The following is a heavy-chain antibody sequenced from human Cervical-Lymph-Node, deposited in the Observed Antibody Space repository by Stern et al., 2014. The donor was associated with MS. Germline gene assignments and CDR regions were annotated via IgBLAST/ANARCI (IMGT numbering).Heavy chain of an antibody. Sequence: QVTLRESGPTLVKPTQTLTLTCTFSGFSLSTSGVGVGWIRQPPGKALEWLVFMYSYDSKRYSQSLKNRLTLTKDTSKNQVVLTMNNMDPVDTATFYCASHAPGVVPAALDYWGQGTLVTVS. CDR3: ASHAPGVVPAALDY. J-gene: IGHJ4*02. CDR2: MYSYDSK. V-gene: IGHV2-5*01. D-gene: IGHD2-2*01. CDR1: GFSLSTSGVG.